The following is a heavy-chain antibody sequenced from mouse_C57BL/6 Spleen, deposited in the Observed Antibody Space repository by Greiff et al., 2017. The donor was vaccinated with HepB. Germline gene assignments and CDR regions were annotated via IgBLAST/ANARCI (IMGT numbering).Heavy chain of an antibody. V-gene: IGHV1-55*01. CDR3: ARSGLRHAMDY. CDR2: IYPGSGST. CDR1: GYTFTSYW. J-gene: IGHJ4*01. D-gene: IGHD2-2*01. Sequence: VQLQQPGAELVKPGASVKMSCKASGYTFTSYWITWVKQRPGQGLEWIGDIYPGSGSTNYNEKFKSKATLTVDTSSSTAYMQLSSLTSEDSAGYYCARSGLRHAMDYWGQGTSVTVSS.